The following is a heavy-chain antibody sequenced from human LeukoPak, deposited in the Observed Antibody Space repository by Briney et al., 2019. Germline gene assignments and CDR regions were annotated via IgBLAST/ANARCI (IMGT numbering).Heavy chain of an antibody. CDR2: IYYSGST. CDR1: GGSISSSNYY. D-gene: IGHD1-26*01. Sequence: SETLSLTCTVSGGSISSSNYYWGWIRQPPGKGLEWIGSIYYSGSTYYNPSLKSRVTISVDTSKNQFSLKLSSVTAADTAVYYCTRRAGGYQPDYWGQGTLVTVSS. CDR3: TRRAGGYQPDY. J-gene: IGHJ4*02. V-gene: IGHV4-39*01.